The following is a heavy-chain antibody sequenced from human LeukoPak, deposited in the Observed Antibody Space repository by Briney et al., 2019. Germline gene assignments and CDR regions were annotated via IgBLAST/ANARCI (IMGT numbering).Heavy chain of an antibody. Sequence: PGGSLRLSCAASGFTFSTYAMHWVRQAPGKGLEWVAVIPYDGSNTYYADSVRGRFTISRDNSKNTLYLQMNSLRAEDTAVYYCARGRRNYYEWSAFDIWGQGTMVTVSS. CDR1: GFTFSTYA. J-gene: IGHJ3*02. CDR3: ARGRRNYYEWSAFDI. CDR2: IPYDGSNT. V-gene: IGHV3-30-3*01. D-gene: IGHD3-22*01.